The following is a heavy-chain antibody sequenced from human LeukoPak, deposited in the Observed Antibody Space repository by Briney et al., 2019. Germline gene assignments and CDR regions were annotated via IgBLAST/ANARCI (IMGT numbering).Heavy chain of an antibody. Sequence: PGGSLRLSCAASGFTFSGYWMHWVRQAPGEGLEWVSVISGGGETSYYADSVKGRSTISRDNSKNTIYLQMNSLGAEDTAVYYCVKGLRSYGYSLFDYWGQGSLVTVSS. D-gene: IGHD5-18*01. CDR3: VKGLRSYGYSLFDY. V-gene: IGHV3-23*01. CDR2: ISGGGETS. CDR1: GFTFSGYW. J-gene: IGHJ4*02.